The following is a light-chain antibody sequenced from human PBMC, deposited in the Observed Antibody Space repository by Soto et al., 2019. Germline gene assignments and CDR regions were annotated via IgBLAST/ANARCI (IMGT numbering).Light chain of an antibody. Sequence: QSVLTQPPSASGTPGQRVTISCAGSSSNIGSNTVNWYHQLPGTAPQLLSYSNNQRPSGVPDRFSGSKSGTSASLAISGLQSEDEADYYCAAWDDSLNGWVFGGGTKLTVL. CDR2: SNN. V-gene: IGLV1-44*01. CDR3: AAWDDSLNGWV. CDR1: SSNIGSNT. J-gene: IGLJ3*02.